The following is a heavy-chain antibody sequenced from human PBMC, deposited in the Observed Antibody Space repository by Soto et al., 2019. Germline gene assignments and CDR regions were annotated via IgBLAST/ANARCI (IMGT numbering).Heavy chain of an antibody. CDR2: ISSRSRYT. CDR1: GFTFSDYY. D-gene: IGHD3-22*01. CDR3: TTGLSNGYYNFDY. J-gene: IGHJ4*02. Sequence: GGSLRLSCAASGFTFSDYYMSWIRQAPGKGLEWVSYISSRSRYTNYADSVKGRFTISRDNAKNSLYLQMNSLRAEDTAVYYCTTGLSNGYYNFDYWGQGTPVTVSS. V-gene: IGHV3-11*03.